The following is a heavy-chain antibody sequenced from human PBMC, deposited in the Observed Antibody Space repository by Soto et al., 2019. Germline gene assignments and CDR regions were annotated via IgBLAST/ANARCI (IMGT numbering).Heavy chain of an antibody. CDR3: AREVVVAATGFDS. CDR1: GGSISSYY. J-gene: IGHJ4*02. CDR2: IYYSGST. V-gene: IGHV4-59*01. Sequence: SETLSLTCTVSGGSISSYYWNWIRQPPGKGLEWIGYIYYSGSTNYNPSLKSRVTISVDTSKNQISLKLTSVTAADTAVYYCAREVVVAATGFDSWGQGTLVTVSS. D-gene: IGHD2-15*01.